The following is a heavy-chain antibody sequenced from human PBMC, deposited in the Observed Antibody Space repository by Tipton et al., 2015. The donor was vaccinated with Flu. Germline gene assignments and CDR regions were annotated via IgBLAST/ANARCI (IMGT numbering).Heavy chain of an antibody. J-gene: IGHJ4*02. CDR2: IHSSGST. CDR3: ARSGYNFGVDY. Sequence: TLSLTCTVSGGSINTSIYYWGWIRLPAGKGLEWIGRIHSSGSTNYKPSLKSRVTISIDTSKNEFSLKLSSVTAADTAVYYCARSGYNFGVDYWGQGTLVTVSS. V-gene: IGHV4-61*02. CDR1: GGSINTSIYY. D-gene: IGHD3-22*01.